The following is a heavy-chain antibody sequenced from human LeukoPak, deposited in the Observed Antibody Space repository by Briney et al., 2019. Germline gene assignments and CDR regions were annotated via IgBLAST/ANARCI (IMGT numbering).Heavy chain of an antibody. J-gene: IGHJ4*02. V-gene: IGHV4-61*02. CDR2: IYTSGST. CDR3: ARDPKFMDTAMVKVD. CDR1: GGSISSGSYY. D-gene: IGHD5-18*01. Sequence: SETLSLTCTVSGGSISSGSYYWSWIRQPAGKGLEWIGRIYTSGSTNYNPSLKSRVTISVDTSKNQISLKLISVTAADTALYYCARDPKFMDTAMVKVDWGQGTLVTVSS.